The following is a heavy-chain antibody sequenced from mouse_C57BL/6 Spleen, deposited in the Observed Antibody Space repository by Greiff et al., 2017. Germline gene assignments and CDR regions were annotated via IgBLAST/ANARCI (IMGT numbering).Heavy chain of an antibody. Sequence: VQLQQSGPELVKPGASVKMSCKASGYTFTDYNMHWVKQSHGKSLEWIGYINPNNGGTSYNQKFKGKATLTVNESSSSAYMELRSLTSEDSAVYYCARTDYTYYYAMDYWGQGTSVTVSS. CDR2: INPNNGGT. CDR3: ARTDYTYYYAMDY. J-gene: IGHJ4*01. CDR1: GYTFTDYN. D-gene: IGHD2-12*01. V-gene: IGHV1-22*01.